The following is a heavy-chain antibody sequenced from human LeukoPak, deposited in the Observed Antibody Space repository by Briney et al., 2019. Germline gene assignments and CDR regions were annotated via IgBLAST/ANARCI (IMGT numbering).Heavy chain of an antibody. CDR2: INPSGGST. CDR1: GYTFTNYY. Sequence: ASVKVSCTASGYTFTNYYIHWVRQAPGQGLECMGIINPSGGSTSYAQKFQGRVTMTRDMSTSTVYMELSSLRSEDTAVYYCARTVTYYDFWSGYNWFDPWGQGTLVTVSS. J-gene: IGHJ5*02. D-gene: IGHD3-3*01. CDR3: ARTVTYYDFWSGYNWFDP. V-gene: IGHV1-46*01.